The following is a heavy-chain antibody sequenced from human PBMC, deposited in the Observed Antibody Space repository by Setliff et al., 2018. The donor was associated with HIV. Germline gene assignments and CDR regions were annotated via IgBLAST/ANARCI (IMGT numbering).Heavy chain of an antibody. CDR1: GYIFTGFG. V-gene: IGHV1-8*02. Sequence: GASVKVSCKTSGYIFTGFGLTWVRQAPGQGLEWMGWMNPNSGNTGFAQKFQGRVTMTRNTSISTAYMELRSLRSEDTAVYFCARTWGAGVTGYWFEPWGQGTRVTVSS. D-gene: IGHD3-9*01. J-gene: IGHJ5*02. CDR2: MNPNSGNT. CDR3: ARTWGAGVTGYWFEP.